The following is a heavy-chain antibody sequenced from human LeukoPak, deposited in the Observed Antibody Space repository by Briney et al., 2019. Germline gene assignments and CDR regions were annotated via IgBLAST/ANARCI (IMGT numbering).Heavy chain of an antibody. CDR2: IDSGGST. Sequence: RGSLRLSCAASGITVSSHYMTWVRQAPGKGLEWVSVIDSGGSTNSADSVKGRFSVSRGNSKNTLYLQMNSLRVEDTAVYYCARTYGDYDYYYGMDVWGQGTTVTVSS. CDR3: ARTYGDYDYYYGMDV. D-gene: IGHD4-17*01. CDR1: GITVSSHY. V-gene: IGHV3-66*01. J-gene: IGHJ6*01.